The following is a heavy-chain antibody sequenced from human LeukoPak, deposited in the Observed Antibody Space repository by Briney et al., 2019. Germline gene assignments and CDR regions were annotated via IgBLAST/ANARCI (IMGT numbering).Heavy chain of an antibody. CDR2: ISSSSSYI. CDR3: ARPLQGYCSSTSCSHYYYYGMDV. CDR1: GFTFSSYS. J-gene: IGHJ6*02. Sequence: GGSLRLSCAASGFTFSSYSMNWVRQAPGKGLEWVSSISSSSSYIYYADSVKGRFTISRDNAKNSLYLQMNSLRAEDTAVYYCARPLQGYCSSTSCSHYYYYGMDVWGQGTTVTVSS. V-gene: IGHV3-21*01. D-gene: IGHD2-2*01.